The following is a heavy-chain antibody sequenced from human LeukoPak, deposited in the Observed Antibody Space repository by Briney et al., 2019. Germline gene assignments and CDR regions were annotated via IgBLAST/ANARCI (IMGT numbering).Heavy chain of an antibody. D-gene: IGHD3-10*01. CDR2: IYYSGST. CDR3: ARGGDYYYFDY. CDR1: GGSISSGDYY. Sequence: SETLSLTCTVSGGSISSGDYYWSWIRQPPGKGLEWIGYIYYSGSTYYNPSLKSRVTISVDTSKNQFSLKLSSVTAADTAVYYCARGGDYYYFDYWGQGTLVTVSS. J-gene: IGHJ4*02. V-gene: IGHV4-30-4*01.